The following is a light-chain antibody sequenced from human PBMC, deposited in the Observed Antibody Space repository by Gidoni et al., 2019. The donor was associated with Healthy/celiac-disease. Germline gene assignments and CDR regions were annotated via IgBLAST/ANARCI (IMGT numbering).Light chain of an antibody. Sequence: QSVLTQPPSVSGAPGPRVTISCTGSSSNIGAGYDVHWYQQLPGTAPKLLIYGNSNRPSGVPDRVSGSKSGTSASLAITGLQAEDEADYYCQSYDSSLRVFGGGTKLTVL. CDR2: GNS. CDR1: SSNIGAGYD. CDR3: QSYDSSLRV. J-gene: IGLJ2*01. V-gene: IGLV1-40*01.